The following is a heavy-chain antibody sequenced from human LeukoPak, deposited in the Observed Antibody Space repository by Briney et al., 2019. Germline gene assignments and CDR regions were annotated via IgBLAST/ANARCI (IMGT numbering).Heavy chain of an antibody. J-gene: IGHJ6*03. CDR3: ARSGRGVDSFYFYMDV. CDR2: IKHDGSEKQDGSEK. V-gene: IGHV3-7*01. D-gene: IGHD3-10*01. Sequence: GGPLRLSCAASGFTLSQYWMSWVRQAPGKGLEWVANIKHDGSEKQDGSEKNYVDSVKGRFTISRDNAKNSLYLQMNSLRAEDTAVYYCARSGRGVDSFYFYMDVWGKGTTVTVSS. CDR1: GFTLSQYW.